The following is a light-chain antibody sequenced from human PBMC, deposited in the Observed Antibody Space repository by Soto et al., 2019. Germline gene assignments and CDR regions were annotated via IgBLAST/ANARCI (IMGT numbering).Light chain of an antibody. V-gene: IGKV1-33*01. CDR1: QDISNY. Sequence: DIQMTQSPSSLSASVGDRVTITCQASQDISNYLNWYQRKPGKVPKLLIYDASNLETGVPSRFSGSGSGTYFTLTISSLQPEDIATYYCQQYDNLITFGQGTRLEIK. CDR2: DAS. J-gene: IGKJ5*01. CDR3: QQYDNLIT.